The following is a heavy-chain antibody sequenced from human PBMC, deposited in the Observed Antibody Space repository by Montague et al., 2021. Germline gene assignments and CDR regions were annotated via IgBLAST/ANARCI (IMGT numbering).Heavy chain of an antibody. CDR1: GFSFSDFA. CDR2: VWAYGSGE. Sequence: SLRLSCAASGFSFSDFAMHWVRQAPGKGLVWVALVWAYGSGERYADSVKGRFIISRDNSMSTVYLHMIGLKDDDTAVYFCARESNGGSGTTCHDNWGQGTPVTVSS. J-gene: IGHJ4*02. CDR3: ARESNGGSGTTCHDN. D-gene: IGHD3-10*01. V-gene: IGHV3-33*08.